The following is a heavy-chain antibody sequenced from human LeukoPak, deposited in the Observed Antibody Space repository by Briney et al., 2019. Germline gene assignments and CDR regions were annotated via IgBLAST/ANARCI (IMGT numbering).Heavy chain of an antibody. J-gene: IGHJ6*02. Sequence: ASVKVSCKASGGTFSSYAINWVRQATGQGLEWMGWMNPNSGNTGYAQKFQGRVTMTRNTSISTAYMELSSLRSEDTAVCYCARVRMEYQPLLYYYGMDVWGQGTTVTVSS. D-gene: IGHD2-2*01. V-gene: IGHV1-8*02. CDR1: GGTFSSYA. CDR2: MNPNSGNT. CDR3: ARVRMEYQPLLYYYGMDV.